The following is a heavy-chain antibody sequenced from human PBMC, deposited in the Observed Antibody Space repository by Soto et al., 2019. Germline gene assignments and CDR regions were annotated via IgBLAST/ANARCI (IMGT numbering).Heavy chain of an antibody. J-gene: IGHJ5*02. V-gene: IGHV4-38-2*02. CDR2: VYHTGST. Sequence: SETLSLSCTVSGYSISSGSYWAWIRQPTGKGLEWIGYVYHTGSTNYNPSLKGRVTISIDTSKNQFSLKLSAVTAADTAVYYCARRTDTPNWLDPWGQGTLVTVSS. CDR1: GYSISSGSY. D-gene: IGHD1-1*01. CDR3: ARRTDTPNWLDP.